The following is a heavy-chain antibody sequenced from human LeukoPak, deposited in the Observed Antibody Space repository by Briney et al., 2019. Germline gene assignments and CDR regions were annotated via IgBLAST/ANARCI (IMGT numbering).Heavy chain of an antibody. D-gene: IGHD3-10*01. J-gene: IGHJ4*02. Sequence: PGGSLRLSCVASGFTFSSYGMHWVRQAPGKGLEWVAVISYDGNTKSYADSVKGRFTISRNNSKNTLYLQMNSLRGEDTAVYYCARSPGSYFDYWGQGTLVTVSS. V-gene: IGHV3-30*19. CDR2: ISYDGNTK. CDR3: ARSPGSYFDY. CDR1: GFTFSSYG.